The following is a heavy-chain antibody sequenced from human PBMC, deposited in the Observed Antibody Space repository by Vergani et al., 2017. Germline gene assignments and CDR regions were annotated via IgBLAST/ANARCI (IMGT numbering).Heavy chain of an antibody. J-gene: IGHJ6*03. Sequence: EVQLVESGGGLVKPGGSLRLSCAASGFTFSSYSMNWVRQAPGKGLEWVSSISSSSSYIYYADSVQGRFTISRDNAKNSLYLQMNSLRAEDTAVYYCAREAPLRNYDFWSCYYARDPNYYYYYYMDVWGKGTTVTVSS. V-gene: IGHV3-21*01. CDR3: AREAPLRNYDFWSCYYARDPNYYYYYYMDV. D-gene: IGHD3-3*01. CDR1: GFTFSSYS. CDR2: ISSSSSYI.